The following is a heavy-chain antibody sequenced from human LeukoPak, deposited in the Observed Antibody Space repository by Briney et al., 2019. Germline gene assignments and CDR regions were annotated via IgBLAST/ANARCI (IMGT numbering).Heavy chain of an antibody. CDR3: ARAYYYYGMDV. Sequence: QPGRSLRLSCAASGFTFSSYAMHWVRQAPGKGLEWVAVISYDGSNKYYADSVKGRFTISRDNSKNTLYLQMNSLRVEDTAVYYCARAYYYYGMDVWGQGTTVTVSS. V-gene: IGHV3-30*04. CDR2: ISYDGSNK. CDR1: GFTFSSYA. J-gene: IGHJ6*02.